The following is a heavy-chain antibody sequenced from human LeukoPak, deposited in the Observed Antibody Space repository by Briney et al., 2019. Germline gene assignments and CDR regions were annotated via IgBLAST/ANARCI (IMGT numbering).Heavy chain of an antibody. D-gene: IGHD2-2*01. V-gene: IGHV1-18*01. CDR3: ARNLIVVVPAANFDY. Sequence: GASVKVSCKASGYTFTSYGISWVRQAPGQGLEWMGWISAYNGNTNYAQKLQGRVTMTTDTSTSTAYMELRSLRSDDTAVYYCARNLIVVVPAANFDYWGQGTLVTVSS. CDR1: GYTFTSYG. J-gene: IGHJ4*02. CDR2: ISAYNGNT.